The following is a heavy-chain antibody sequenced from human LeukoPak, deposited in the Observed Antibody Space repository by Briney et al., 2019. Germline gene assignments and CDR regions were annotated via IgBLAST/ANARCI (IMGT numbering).Heavy chain of an antibody. CDR3: ARDIVGATRDDY. J-gene: IGHJ4*02. CDR1: GGSFSGYY. V-gene: IGHV4-34*01. D-gene: IGHD1-26*01. CDR2: INHSGST. Sequence: SETLSLTCAVYGGSFSGYYWSWLRQPPGKGLEWIGEINHSGSTNYNPSLKSRVTISIDTSKNQFSLKLSSVTAADTAVYYCARDIVGATRDDYWGQGTLVTVSS.